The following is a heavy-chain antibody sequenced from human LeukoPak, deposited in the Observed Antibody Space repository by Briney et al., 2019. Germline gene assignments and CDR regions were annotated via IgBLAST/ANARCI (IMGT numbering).Heavy chain of an antibody. D-gene: IGHD5-12*01. Sequence: GKSLKISCRGSGYGFTSYWIAWVRQLPGKGLEWMGVIYPGNSNSRYSPSFQGQVTISADNSISTGYPQWSGLKASDTGMYYCARRAQSGAMITLDYWGQGTLVTVSS. CDR3: ARRAQSGAMITLDY. CDR2: IYPGNSNS. V-gene: IGHV5-51*01. J-gene: IGHJ4*02. CDR1: GYGFTSYW.